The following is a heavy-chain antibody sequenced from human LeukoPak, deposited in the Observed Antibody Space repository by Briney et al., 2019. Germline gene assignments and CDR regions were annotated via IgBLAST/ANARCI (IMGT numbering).Heavy chain of an antibody. CDR3: ARSLLVLDAFDI. CDR2: MNPNSGNT. Sequence: ASVKVSCKASGYTFTSYDINWVRQATGQGLEWMGWMNPNSGNTGYAQKFQGRVTMTRNTSISTAYMELSSLRSEDTAVYYCARSLLVLDAFDIWGQGTTVTVSS. CDR1: GYTFTSYD. V-gene: IGHV1-8*01. D-gene: IGHD3-10*01. J-gene: IGHJ3*02.